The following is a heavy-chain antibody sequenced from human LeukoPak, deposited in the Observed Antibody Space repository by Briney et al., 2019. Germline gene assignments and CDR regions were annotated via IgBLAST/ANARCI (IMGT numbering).Heavy chain of an antibody. V-gene: IGHV3-30*18. D-gene: IGHD1-26*01. CDR2: ISYDGSNK. Sequence: SGFTFSSYXMHXVRQAPGKGLEWVAVISYDGSNKYYADSVKGRFTISRDNSKNTLYLQMNSLRAEDTAVYYCAKGVGATISDWGQGTLVTVSS. CDR3: AKGVGATISD. CDR1: GFTFSSYX. J-gene: IGHJ4*02.